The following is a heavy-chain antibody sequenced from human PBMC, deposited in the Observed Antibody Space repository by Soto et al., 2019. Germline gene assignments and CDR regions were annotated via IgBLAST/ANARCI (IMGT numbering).Heavy chain of an antibody. D-gene: IGHD4-17*01. CDR1: GLSFGTSGVG. CDR3: ASITTVATAAFDI. CDR2: IYWNDDK. J-gene: IGHJ3*02. Sequence: QITLKESGPTQVKPTQTLTLTCTASGLSFGTSGVGVGWIRQPPGEALEWLALIYWNDDKRYSPYLKSSLTITKDTSKNQVVLTMTNVDPVDTATYYCASITTVATAAFDIWGQGTMVTVSS. V-gene: IGHV2-5*01.